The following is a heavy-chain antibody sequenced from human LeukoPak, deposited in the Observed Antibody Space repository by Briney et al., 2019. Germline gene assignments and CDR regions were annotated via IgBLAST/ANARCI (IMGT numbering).Heavy chain of an antibody. CDR3: ARDGSSGWYPH. V-gene: IGHV3-53*01. J-gene: IGHJ4*02. D-gene: IGHD6-19*01. CDR2: IYSGGNT. CDR1: GFTVSTNY. Sequence: GGSLRLSCAASGFTVSTNYMSWVRQAPGKGLEWVSIIYSGGNTYYADSVKGRFIISRDSSKNTLPLQMNSLGVEDTAVYYCARDGSSGWYPHWGQGTLVTVSS.